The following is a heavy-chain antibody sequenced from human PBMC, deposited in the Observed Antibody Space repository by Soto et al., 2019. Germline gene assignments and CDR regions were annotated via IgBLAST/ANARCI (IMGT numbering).Heavy chain of an antibody. Sequence: QVQLVQSGAEVKKPGSSVKVSCKASGGTFSSYAISWVRQAPGQGLEWMGGIIPIFGTANYAQKFQGRVTXPXXXSXGTAYMELSSLRSEDTAVYYCASQQLGPSYYYGMDVWGQGTTVTVSS. CDR2: IIPIFGTA. CDR3: ASQQLGPSYYYGMDV. CDR1: GGTFSSYA. J-gene: IGHJ6*02. D-gene: IGHD6-6*01. V-gene: IGHV1-69*05.